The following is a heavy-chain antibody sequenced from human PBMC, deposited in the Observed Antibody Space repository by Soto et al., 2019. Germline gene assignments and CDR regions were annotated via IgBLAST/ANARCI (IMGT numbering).Heavy chain of an antibody. V-gene: IGHV3-23*01. J-gene: IGHJ4*02. CDR2: ISGSGGSP. Sequence: GGSLRLSCAASGFSFSTYTMSWVRRAPGKGLEWVSAISGSGGSPSYADSVQGRFTISRDNPKKTLYLQMNSLRAEDTAVYYCAIARCTTSNCYVPDDWGQGTLVTVSS. CDR1: GFSFSTYT. CDR3: AIARCTTSNCYVPDD. D-gene: IGHD2-8*01.